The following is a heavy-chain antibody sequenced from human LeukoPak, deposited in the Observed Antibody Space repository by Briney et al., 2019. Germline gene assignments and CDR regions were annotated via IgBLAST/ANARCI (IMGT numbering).Heavy chain of an antibody. CDR3: APGPDCSSTSCYTGWFDP. J-gene: IGHJ5*02. Sequence: GGSLRLSCAASGFTFDDYAMHWVRQAPGKGLEWVSGISWNSGSIGYADSVKGRFTISRDNAKNSLYLQMNSLRAEDTALYYCAPGPDCSSTSCYTGWFDPWGQGTLVTVSS. V-gene: IGHV3-9*01. D-gene: IGHD2-2*02. CDR2: ISWNSGSI. CDR1: GFTFDDYA.